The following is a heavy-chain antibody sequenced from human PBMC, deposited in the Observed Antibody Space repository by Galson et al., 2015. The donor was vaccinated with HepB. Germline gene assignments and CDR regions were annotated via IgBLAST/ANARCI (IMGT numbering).Heavy chain of an antibody. CDR1: GGPIRRSSYY. Sequence: ETLSLTCTVSGGPIRRSSYYWSWIRQSPGKRLEWIGNIYYSGSTNYSPALKSRVTISVDMSKNQFSLKLRSVTAADTAVYYCARDRDPGMGDYWGQGTLVTVSS. D-gene: IGHD1-14*01. V-gene: IGHV4-39*07. J-gene: IGHJ4*02. CDR2: IYYSGST. CDR3: ARDRDPGMGDY.